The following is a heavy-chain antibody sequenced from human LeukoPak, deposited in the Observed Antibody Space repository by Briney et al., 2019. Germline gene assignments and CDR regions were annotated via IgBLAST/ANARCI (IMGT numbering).Heavy chain of an antibody. CDR1: GGSFSGYY. CDR2: INHSGST. CDR3: AREGRWLQSNWFDP. D-gene: IGHD5-24*01. J-gene: IGHJ5*02. Sequence: PSETLSLTCAVYGGSFSGYYWSWIRQPPGKGLEWIGEINHSGSTNYNPSLKSRVTISVDTSKNQLSLKLSSVTAADTAVYYCAREGRWLQSNWFDPWGQGTLVTVSS. V-gene: IGHV4-34*01.